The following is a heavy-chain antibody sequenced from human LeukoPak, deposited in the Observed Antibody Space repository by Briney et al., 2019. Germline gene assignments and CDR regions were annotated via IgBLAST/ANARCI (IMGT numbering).Heavy chain of an antibody. CDR3: ARAYSSSWYFNWFDP. CDR1: GGSFSGYY. CDR2: INHSGST. Sequence: SETLSLTCAVYGGSFSGYYWSWIRQPPGKGLEWIGEINHSGSTNYNPSLKSRVTISVDTSKNQFSLKLSSVTAADTAVYFCARAYSSSWYFNWFDPWGQGTQVTVSS. V-gene: IGHV4-34*01. J-gene: IGHJ5*02. D-gene: IGHD6-13*01.